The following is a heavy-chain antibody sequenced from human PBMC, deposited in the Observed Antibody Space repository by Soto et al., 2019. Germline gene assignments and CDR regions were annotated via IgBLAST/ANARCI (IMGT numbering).Heavy chain of an antibody. Sequence: QVQLVQSGAEVKKPGASVKVSCKASGYTFTSYGISWVRQAPGQGLEWMGWISAYNGNTNYAQKLQGRVTMTTDTSTSTAYMELRSLSSDDTAVYYCAREPSYGLYYYYGMDVWGQGTTVTVSS. CDR2: ISAYNGNT. CDR1: GYTFTSYG. J-gene: IGHJ6*02. V-gene: IGHV1-18*04. CDR3: AREPSYGLYYYYGMDV. D-gene: IGHD5-18*01.